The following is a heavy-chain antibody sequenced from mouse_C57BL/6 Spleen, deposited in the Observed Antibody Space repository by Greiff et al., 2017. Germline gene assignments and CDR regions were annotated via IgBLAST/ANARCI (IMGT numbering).Heavy chain of an antibody. CDR3: VRGSRYCFDY. J-gene: IGHJ2*01. V-gene: IGHV10-1*01. CDR2: IRSKSNNYAT. CDR1: GFSFNTYA. Sequence: EVTLVESGGGLVQPKGSLKLSCAASGFSFNTYAMNWVRQAPGKGLEWVARIRSKSNNYATYYADSVKDRFTISRDDSESMLYLQMNNLKTEDTAMYYCVRGSRYCFDYWGQGTTLTVSS.